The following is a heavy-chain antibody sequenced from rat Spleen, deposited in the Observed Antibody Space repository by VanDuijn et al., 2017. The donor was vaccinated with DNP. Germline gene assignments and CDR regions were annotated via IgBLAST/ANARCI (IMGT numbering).Heavy chain of an antibody. CDR2: ISYEGSST. D-gene: IGHD1-12*02. J-gene: IGHJ4*01. CDR3: ARDSGRWATWDAMDA. V-gene: IGHV5-22*01. CDR1: GFTFTTYD. Sequence: EVQLVESGGGLVQPGRSLKLSCVASGFTFTTYDMAWVRQAPTKGLEWVASISYEGSSTYYGDSVKGRFTISRDNAKSTLYLQRNSLRSEDTATYYCARDSGRWATWDAMDAWGQGTSVTVSS.